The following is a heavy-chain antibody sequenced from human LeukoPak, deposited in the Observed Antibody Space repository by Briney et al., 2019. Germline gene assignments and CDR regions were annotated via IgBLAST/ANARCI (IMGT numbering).Heavy chain of an antibody. V-gene: IGHV1-2*02. Sequence: ASVKVSCKASGYTFTGYYMHWVRQAPGQGLEWMGWINPNSGGTNYAQKFQGRVTMTRDTSISTAYMELSRLRSDDTAVYYCARSPTVAGHFDYWGQGTLVTVSS. CDR1: GYTFTGYY. D-gene: IGHD6-19*01. J-gene: IGHJ4*02. CDR2: INPNSGGT. CDR3: ARSPTVAGHFDY.